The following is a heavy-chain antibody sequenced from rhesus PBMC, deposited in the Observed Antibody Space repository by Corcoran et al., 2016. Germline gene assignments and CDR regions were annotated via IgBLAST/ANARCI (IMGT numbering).Heavy chain of an antibody. V-gene: IGHV4-169*02. D-gene: IGHD3-22*01. Sequence: QLQLQESGPGLVKPSETLSVTCAVSGGPISSSYWSWIRQAPGKGREWIGYIYGSGSSTNYNPSLKSRVTLSVDTSKNQLSLKLSSVTAADTAVYYCARDGVEHYFDYWGQGVLVTVSS. CDR1: GGPISSSY. CDR3: ARDGVEHYFDY. CDR2: IYGSGSST. J-gene: IGHJ4*01.